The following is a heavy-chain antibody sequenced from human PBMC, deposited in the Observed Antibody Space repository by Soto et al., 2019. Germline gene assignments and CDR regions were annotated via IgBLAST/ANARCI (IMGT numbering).Heavy chain of an antibody. J-gene: IGHJ4*02. CDR3: ARDNRYRSSWIDY. D-gene: IGHD6-13*01. CDR1: GGSISSGDYY. Sequence: QVQLQESGPGLVKPSQTLSLTCTVSGGSISSGDYYWSWIRQPPGKGLEWIGYIYNSGSTYYNPSLKSRVTISVDTSKNQFSLKLSAVTAADTAVYYCARDNRYRSSWIDYWGQGTLVTVSS. V-gene: IGHV4-30-4*01. CDR2: IYNSGST.